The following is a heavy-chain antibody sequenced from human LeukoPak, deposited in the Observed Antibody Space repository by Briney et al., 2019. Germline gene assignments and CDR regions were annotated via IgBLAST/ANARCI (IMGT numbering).Heavy chain of an antibody. CDR1: GGSFSGYY. V-gene: IGHV4-34*01. CDR2: IYHSGST. CDR3: ARGHPLDY. Sequence: SETLSLTCAVYGGSFSGYYWSWIRQPPGKGLEWIGEIYHSGSTNYNPSLKSRVTISVDKSKNQFSLKLSSVTAADTAVYYCARGHPLDYWGQGTLVTVSS. J-gene: IGHJ4*02.